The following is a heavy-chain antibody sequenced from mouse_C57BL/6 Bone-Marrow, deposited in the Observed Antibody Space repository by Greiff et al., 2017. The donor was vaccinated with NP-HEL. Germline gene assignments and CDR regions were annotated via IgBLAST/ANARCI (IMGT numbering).Heavy chain of an antibody. Sequence: EVKLVESGGGLVKPGGSLKLSCAASGFTFSSYTMSWVRQTPGKRLEWVATISGGGGNTYYPDSVKGRFTISRDKAKNTLYLQMSRLRSEDTAWYDGARPDYYDSSYAWFAYWGQGTLVTVSA. V-gene: IGHV5-9*01. D-gene: IGHD1-1*01. J-gene: IGHJ3*01. CDR1: GFTFSSYT. CDR3: ARPDYYDSSYAWFAY. CDR2: ISGGGGNT.